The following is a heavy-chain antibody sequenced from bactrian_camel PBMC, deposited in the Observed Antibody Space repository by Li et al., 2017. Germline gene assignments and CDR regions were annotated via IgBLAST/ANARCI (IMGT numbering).Heavy chain of an antibody. CDR1: GFTFNAAD. V-gene: IGHV3S40*01. CDR2: ISIGSANM. Sequence: VQLVESGGGLVQPGESLRLSCVASGFTFNAADMSWVRQAPGKALEWISTISIGSANMYYTNSVKGRFTISRDDADNTMYLQMDSLKPEDTAMYYCAADFACWKWGPDTVTSPKYRGQGTQVTVS. D-gene: IGHD5*01. J-gene: IGHJ4*01. CDR3: AADFACWKWGPDTVTSPKY.